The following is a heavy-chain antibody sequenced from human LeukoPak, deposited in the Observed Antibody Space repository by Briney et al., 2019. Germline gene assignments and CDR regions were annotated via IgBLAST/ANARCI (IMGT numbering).Heavy chain of an antibody. J-gene: IGHJ4*02. CDR3: ARGIAH. Sequence: SETLSLTCTVSGYSISSGYYWGWIRQPPGKGLEWIGSIFHSGSTYYNPSLKSRVTISVDTSKNQFSLKLSSVTAADTAVYYCARGIAHWGQGTLVTVSS. V-gene: IGHV4-38-2*02. CDR2: IFHSGST. CDR1: GYSISSGYY. D-gene: IGHD2-21*01.